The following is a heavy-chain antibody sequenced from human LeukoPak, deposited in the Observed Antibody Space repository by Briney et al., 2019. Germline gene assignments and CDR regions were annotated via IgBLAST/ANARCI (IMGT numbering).Heavy chain of an antibody. CDR1: GDSIGRSSYY. J-gene: IGHJ5*01. CDR3: ARQVAIVEPTDPNWFDS. CDR2: IFYSGST. Sequence: PSETLSLTCNVSGDSIGRSSYYWGWIRQTPEKGLEWIGSIFYSGSTYYTPSLKNRVIMSLDTSKNQFSLRLTSVTAADTAVYYCARQVAIVEPTDPNWFDSWGQGTLVTVSS. D-gene: IGHD1-26*01. V-gene: IGHV4-39*07.